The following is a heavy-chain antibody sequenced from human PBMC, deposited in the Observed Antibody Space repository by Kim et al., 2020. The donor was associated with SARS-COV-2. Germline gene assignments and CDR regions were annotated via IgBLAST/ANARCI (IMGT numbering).Heavy chain of an antibody. CDR2: IYYSGST. Sequence: SETLSLTCTVSGGSISSSSYYWGWIRQPPGKGLEWIGSIYYSGSTYYNPSLKSRVTISVDTSKNQFSLKLSSVTAADTAVYYCAISHPVVVRPFDYWGQGTLVTVSS. J-gene: IGHJ4*02. CDR3: AISHPVVVRPFDY. V-gene: IGHV4-39*01. D-gene: IGHD2-15*01. CDR1: GGSISSSSYY.